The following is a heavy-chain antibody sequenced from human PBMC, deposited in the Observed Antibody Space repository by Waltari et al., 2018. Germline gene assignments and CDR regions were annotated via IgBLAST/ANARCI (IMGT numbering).Heavy chain of an antibody. CDR3: ARDDGSGSSFDY. CDR1: GFTFSSYS. J-gene: IGHJ4*02. V-gene: IGHV3-21*01. Sequence: EVQLVESGGGLVKPGGSLRLSCAASGFTFSSYSMNWVRQAPGKGLEWVSSISSSSSYIYYADSVKGRFTSSRDNAKNSLYLQMNSLRAEDTAVYYCARDDGSGSSFDYWGQGTLVTVSS. CDR2: ISSSSSYI. D-gene: IGHD6-19*01.